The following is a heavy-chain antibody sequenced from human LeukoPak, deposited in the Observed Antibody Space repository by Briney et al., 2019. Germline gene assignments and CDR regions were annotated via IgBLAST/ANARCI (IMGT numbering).Heavy chain of an antibody. CDR1: GYTFTTYA. V-gene: IGHV1-3*01. Sequence: GASVKVSCKASGYTFTTYAIHWVRQAPGQRLEWMGWINSACGNTKYSQKFQGRVTITSDTSATSAYMEVHSLTSEDTAIYYCARDSYMAAADTWFDPWGQGTLVTVSS. CDR2: INSACGNT. D-gene: IGHD6-13*01. J-gene: IGHJ5*02. CDR3: ARDSYMAAADTWFDP.